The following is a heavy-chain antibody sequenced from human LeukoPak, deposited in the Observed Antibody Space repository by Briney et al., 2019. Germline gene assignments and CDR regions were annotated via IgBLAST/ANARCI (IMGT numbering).Heavy chain of an antibody. CDR3: AYTGSLGGYYYYMDV. CDR1: GGTFSSYA. D-gene: IGHD2-15*01. CDR2: IIPIFGTA. Sequence: GASVKVSCKASGGTFSSYAISWVRQAPGQGLEWMGGIIPIFGTANYAQKFQGRVTITADKSTSTAYMELSRLRSDDTAVYYCAYTGSLGGYYYYMDVWGKGTTVTVSS. V-gene: IGHV1-69*06. J-gene: IGHJ6*03.